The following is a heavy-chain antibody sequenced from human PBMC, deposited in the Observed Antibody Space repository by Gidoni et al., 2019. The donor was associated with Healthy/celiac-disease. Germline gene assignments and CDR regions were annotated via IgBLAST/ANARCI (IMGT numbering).Heavy chain of an antibody. CDR3: ARDRAPVTATRFDI. Sequence: EVQLVESGGGLVQPGGSLRLSCAASGFTFSSYSMNWVRQAPGKGLEWVSYISSSSSTIYYADSVKGRFTISRDNAKNSLYLQMNSLRAEDTAVYYCARDRAPVTATRFDIWGQGTMVTVSS. V-gene: IGHV3-48*01. CDR1: GFTFSSYS. CDR2: ISSSSSTI. J-gene: IGHJ3*02. D-gene: IGHD2-21*02.